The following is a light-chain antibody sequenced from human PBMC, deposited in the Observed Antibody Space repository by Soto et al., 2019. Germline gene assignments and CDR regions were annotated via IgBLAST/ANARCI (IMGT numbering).Light chain of an antibody. V-gene: IGKV1D-12*01. CDR1: QGISSL. CDR3: QQADSFPWT. Sequence: DIQMTQSPSSVSASVGDRVTITCRASQGISSLLAWYQQKPGKAPKLLSYYASNLESGVPSRFSGSGSGPDFTLTISSLQPEDFATYFCQQADSFPWTFGQGTKVEI. CDR2: YAS. J-gene: IGKJ1*01.